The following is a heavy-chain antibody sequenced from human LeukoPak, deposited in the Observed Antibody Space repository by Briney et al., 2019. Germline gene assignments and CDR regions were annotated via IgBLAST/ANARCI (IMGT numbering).Heavy chain of an antibody. J-gene: IGHJ5*02. CDR1: GGSISSYY. D-gene: IGHD6-19*01. Sequence: TSETLSLTCAVSGGSISSYYWSWIRQPPGKGLEWIGYIYYSGSTNYNPSLKSRVTISVDTSKNQFSLKLSSVTAADTAVYYCARTAVAGRLDNWFDPWGQGTLVTVSS. CDR3: ARTAVAGRLDNWFDP. V-gene: IGHV4-59*08. CDR2: IYYSGST.